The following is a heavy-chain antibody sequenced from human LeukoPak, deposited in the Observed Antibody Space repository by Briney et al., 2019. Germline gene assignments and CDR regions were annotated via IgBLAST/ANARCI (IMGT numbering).Heavy chain of an antibody. J-gene: IGHJ4*02. D-gene: IGHD2-21*01. Sequence: GGSLRLSCAASGFTFDDYAMHWVRQAPGKGLEWVSGISWNSGSIGYADSVKGRFTISRDNAKNSLYLQMNSLRAEDTAVYYCVTGDWAYWGQGTLVTVSS. CDR3: VTGDWAY. V-gene: IGHV3-9*01. CDR2: ISWNSGSI. CDR1: GFTFDDYA.